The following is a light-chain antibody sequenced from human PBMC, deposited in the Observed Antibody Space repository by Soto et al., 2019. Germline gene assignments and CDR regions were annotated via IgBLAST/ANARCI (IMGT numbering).Light chain of an antibody. V-gene: IGLV1-51*01. CDR1: SSNIGIDY. CDR3: GTWDSSLSAVV. CDR2: DDH. J-gene: IGLJ3*02. Sequence: QSVLTQPPSVSAAPGQTVTIACSGSSSNIGIDYVSWYQHIPGTAPKLLIYDDHHRPSGIPDRFSGSKSGTSATLDITGLQTGDEADYYCGTWDSSLSAVVFGGGTKVTVL.